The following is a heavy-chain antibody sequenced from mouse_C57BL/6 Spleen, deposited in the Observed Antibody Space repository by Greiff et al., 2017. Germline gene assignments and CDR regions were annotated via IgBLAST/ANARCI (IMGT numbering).Heavy chain of an antibody. V-gene: IGHV14-3*01. CDR1: GFNIKNTY. CDR2: IDPANGNT. Sequence: VQLQQSVAELVRPGASVKLSCTASGFNIKNTYMHWVKQRPEQGLDWIGRIDPANGNTKYAPKFQGKATITADTSSNTAYLQLSSLTSEDTAIYYCARFPFTTVLAADYWGQGTTLTVSS. D-gene: IGHD1-1*01. J-gene: IGHJ2*01. CDR3: ARFPFTTVLAADY.